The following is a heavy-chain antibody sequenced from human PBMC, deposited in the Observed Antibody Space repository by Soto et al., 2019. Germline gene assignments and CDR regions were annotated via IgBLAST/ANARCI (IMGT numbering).Heavy chain of an antibody. Sequence: EVQVLESGGGLVQPGGSLRLSCEGSGFTVSSHAMTWIRQAPGKGPEWVSTITADGGTYYADSVKGRFAMSRDTSESTRYLQMSSRGAEDTAAYYCAPHVSCSGGSCQYDAFAIRGQGTMVTVSS. CDR2: ITADGGT. CDR3: APHVSCSGGSCQYDAFAI. D-gene: IGHD2-15*01. V-gene: IGHV3-23*01. CDR1: GFTVSSHA. J-gene: IGHJ3*02.